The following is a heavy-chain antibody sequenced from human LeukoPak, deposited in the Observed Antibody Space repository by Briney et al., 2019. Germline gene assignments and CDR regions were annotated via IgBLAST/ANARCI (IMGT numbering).Heavy chain of an antibody. V-gene: IGHV4-39*01. J-gene: IGHJ5*02. CDR2: IYYSGKA. Sequence: SETLSLTCTVSGGSISSSSYNWGWIRQPPGKGLEWIGSIYYSGKAYYNPSLKSRVTISVDTSKNQFSLKLSPVTAADTAVYYCARHVPGEYSSRFNWFDPWGQGTLVTVSS. CDR1: GGSISSSSYN. CDR3: ARHVPGEYSSRFNWFDP. D-gene: IGHD6-13*01.